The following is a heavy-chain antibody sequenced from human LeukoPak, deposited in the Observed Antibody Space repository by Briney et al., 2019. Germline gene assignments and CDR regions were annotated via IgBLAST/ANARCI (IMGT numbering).Heavy chain of an antibody. CDR1: GFTFSSYA. Sequence: GGSLRLSCAASGFTFSSYAMSWVRQAPGKGLEWVSSISSSSSYIYYADPVKGRFTISRDNAKNSLYLQMNNLRAEDTAVYYCARESEGHYYGSGKPFYYGMDVWGQGTTVTVSS. CDR3: ARESEGHYYGSGKPFYYGMDV. D-gene: IGHD3-10*01. J-gene: IGHJ6*02. V-gene: IGHV3-21*03. CDR2: ISSSSSYI.